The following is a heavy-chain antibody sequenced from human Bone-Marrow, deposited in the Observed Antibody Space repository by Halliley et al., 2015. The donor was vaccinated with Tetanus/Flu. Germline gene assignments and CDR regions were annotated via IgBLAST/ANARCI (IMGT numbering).Heavy chain of an antibody. CDR2: LYSKGVTT. J-gene: IGHJ4*02. Sequence: KGVEYVSVLYSKGVTTDYADSVKGRFIISRDNSKNTLYLQMSSLRAEDTAGYYCVRDLWGFVYWGQGTLVTVSS. D-gene: IGHD3-16*01. V-gene: IGHV3-64D*06. CDR3: VRDLWGFVY.